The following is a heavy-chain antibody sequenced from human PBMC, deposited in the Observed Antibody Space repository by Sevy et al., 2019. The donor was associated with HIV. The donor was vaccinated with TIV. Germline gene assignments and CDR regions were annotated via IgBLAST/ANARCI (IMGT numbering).Heavy chain of an antibody. D-gene: IGHD2-15*01. V-gene: IGHV4-30-4*01. Sequence: SETLSLTCTVSGGSISSGDYYWSWIRQPPGMGLEWIGYIYSSGSTYYNPSLKSRVTISVDTSKNQFSLKLSSVTATDTAVYYCARVLVVAPNAGGFDYWGQGTLVTVSS. CDR2: IYSSGST. CDR3: ARVLVVAPNAGGFDY. CDR1: GGSISSGDYY. J-gene: IGHJ4*02.